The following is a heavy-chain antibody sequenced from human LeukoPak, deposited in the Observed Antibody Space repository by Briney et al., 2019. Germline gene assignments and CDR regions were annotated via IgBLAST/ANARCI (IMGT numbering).Heavy chain of an antibody. CDR3: VATVTILDY. V-gene: IGHV3-74*01. CDR1: GFTFSSYW. D-gene: IGHD4-17*01. Sequence: GGSLRLSCAASGFTFSSYWMHWVRQAPGEGLMWVSRISSDGSSTNYADSVKGRFTISRDNSKKMVYLQMNSLRVEDTAVYYCVATVTILDYWGQGTLVTVSS. CDR2: ISSDGSST. J-gene: IGHJ4*02.